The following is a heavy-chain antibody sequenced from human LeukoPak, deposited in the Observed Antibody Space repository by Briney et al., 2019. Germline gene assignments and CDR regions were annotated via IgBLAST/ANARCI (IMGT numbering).Heavy chain of an antibody. CDR2: IYTSGST. J-gene: IGHJ4*02. D-gene: IGHD3-10*01. CDR1: GDSISSYY. CDR3: ARDGESYYYGSGSPYFDY. V-gene: IGHV4-4*07. Sequence: PSETMSLTCTVSGDSISSYYWSWIRQPAGKGLEWIGRIYTSGSTKHNPPLKSRVTMSVDTSKNQFSLKLSSVTAADTAVYYCARDGESYYYGSGSPYFDYWGQGTLVTVSS.